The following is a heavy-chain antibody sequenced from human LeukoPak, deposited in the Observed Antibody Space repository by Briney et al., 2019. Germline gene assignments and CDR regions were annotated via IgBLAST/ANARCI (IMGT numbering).Heavy chain of an antibody. V-gene: IGHV1-8*02. CDR2: MNPNSGNT. J-gene: IGHJ3*02. CDR3: ATDWGYCSSTSCPFDI. CDR1: GYTFTNYD. D-gene: IGHD2-2*01. Sequence: ASVKVSCKASGYTFTNYDINWVRQATGQGLEWMGWMNPNSGNTGYAQKFQGRVTMTEDTSTDTAYMELSSLRSEDTAVYYCATDWGYCSSTSCPFDIWGQGTMVTVSS.